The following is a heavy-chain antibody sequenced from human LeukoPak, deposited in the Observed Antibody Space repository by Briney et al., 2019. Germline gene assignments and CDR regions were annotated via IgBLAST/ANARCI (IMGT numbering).Heavy chain of an antibody. J-gene: IGHJ5*02. V-gene: IGHV1-18*01. CDR1: GXXCXXYG. Sequence: KXXCKASGXXCXXYGXRWVRQXTXQGIEXXGXISPYNGNTNYAQKLQGRVTMTTDTSTSTAYMELRSLRSDDTAVYYCARKVIAAAGDNWFDPWGQGTLVTVSS. CDR2: ISPYNGNT. CDR3: ARKVIAAAGDNWFDP. D-gene: IGHD6-13*01.